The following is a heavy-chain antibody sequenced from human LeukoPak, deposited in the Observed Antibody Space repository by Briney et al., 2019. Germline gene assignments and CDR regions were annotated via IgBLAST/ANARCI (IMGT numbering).Heavy chain of an antibody. V-gene: IGHV3-30*04. CDR3: ARSPEGGYCSGGSCYYDAFDI. J-gene: IGHJ3*02. CDR2: ISYDGSNK. D-gene: IGHD2-15*01. Sequence: GGSLRLSCAASGFTFSSYAMHWVRQAPGKGLEWLAIISYDGSNKYYADSVKGRFTISRDNSKNTLYLQMNSLRAEDTAVYYCARSPEGGYCSGGSCYYDAFDIWGQGTMVTVSS. CDR1: GFTFSSYA.